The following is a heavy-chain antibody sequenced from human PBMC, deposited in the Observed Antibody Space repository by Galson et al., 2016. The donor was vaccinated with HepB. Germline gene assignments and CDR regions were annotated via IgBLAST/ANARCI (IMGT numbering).Heavy chain of an antibody. CDR1: GYTFTDCY. CDR3: ARVSGVYYGMDV. J-gene: IGHJ6*02. Sequence: SVKVFCKASGYTFTDCYIHWVRQAPGQGLEWMGWINPKSGGTNYEQRFQGRVTVSRDTSISTAYMELTRLTSDDTAAYYCARVSGVYYGMDVWGHGTTVTVSS. D-gene: IGHD7-27*01. CDR2: INPKSGGT. V-gene: IGHV1-2*02.